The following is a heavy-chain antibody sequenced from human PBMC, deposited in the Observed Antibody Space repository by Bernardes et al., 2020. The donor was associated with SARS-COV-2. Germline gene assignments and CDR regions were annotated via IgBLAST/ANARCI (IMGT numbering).Heavy chain of an antibody. Sequence: ASVKVSCTASGNTFTINNIHWVRQAPGQGLEWMGIINLSRGNTNYAQRFRGRVTMTRDTSTSTVYMELSSLGSEDTAVYYCARDVVPFPTRRPDYWGQGTLVTVSS. J-gene: IGHJ4*02. CDR3: ARDVVPFPTRRPDY. V-gene: IGHV1-46*01. CDR1: GNTFTINN. CDR2: INLSRGNT. D-gene: IGHD2-15*01.